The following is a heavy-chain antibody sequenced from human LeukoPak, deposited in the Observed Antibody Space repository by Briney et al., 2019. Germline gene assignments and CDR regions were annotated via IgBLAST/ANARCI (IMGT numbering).Heavy chain of an antibody. CDR1: GFTYSNYA. CDR2: ITSSGANT. Sequence: GGSLRLSCAASGFTYSNYAMSWVRQAPGKGLEWVSAITSSGANTYCADSVKGRFTISRDNSKNTVFLQMNSLRAEDTAVYYCAKWGDYDVLTGYYVSDYWGQGTLVTVSS. V-gene: IGHV3-23*01. CDR3: AKWGDYDVLTGYYVSDY. D-gene: IGHD3-9*01. J-gene: IGHJ4*02.